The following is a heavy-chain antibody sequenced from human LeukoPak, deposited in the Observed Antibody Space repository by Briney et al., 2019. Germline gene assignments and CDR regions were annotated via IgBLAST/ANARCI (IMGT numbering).Heavy chain of an antibody. Sequence: GGSLRLSCAASGFXFSDYYMSWIRQAPGKGLEWVSYISSSSSYTNYADSVKGRFTISRDNAKNSLYLQMNSLRAEDTAVYYCARLKLQSPAMVTAFDIWGQGTMVTVSS. D-gene: IGHD5-18*01. CDR3: ARLKLQSPAMVTAFDI. CDR1: GFXFSDYY. J-gene: IGHJ3*02. V-gene: IGHV3-11*06. CDR2: ISSSSSYT.